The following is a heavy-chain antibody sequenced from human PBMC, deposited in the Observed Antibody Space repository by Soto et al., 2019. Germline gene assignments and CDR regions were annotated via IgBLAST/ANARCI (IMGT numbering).Heavy chain of an antibody. Sequence: PGGSLRLSCAASGFTVSSNYMSWVRQAPGKGLEWVSVIYSGGSTYYAVSVKGRFTISRDNSKNTLYLQMNSLRAEDTAVYYCARDGSSSFSYFDYWCQGTLVTAPQ. CDR2: IYSGGST. CDR1: GFTVSSNY. CDR3: ARDGSSSFSYFDY. V-gene: IGHV3-53*01. D-gene: IGHD6-13*01. J-gene: IGHJ4*02.